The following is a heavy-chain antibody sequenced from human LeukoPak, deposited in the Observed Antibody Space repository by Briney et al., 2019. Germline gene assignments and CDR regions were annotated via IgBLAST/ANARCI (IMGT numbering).Heavy chain of an antibody. V-gene: IGHV3-74*01. J-gene: IGHJ4*02. Sequence: GGSLRLSCAASGFTFSNYWMHWVRQAPGKGLVWVSRINMDGSITSYADSVKGRFIISRDNAKSTLYLQMNSLRAESTAVHYCAREYGYNTAHFDYWGQGTLVTVSS. D-gene: IGHD5-24*01. CDR3: AREYGYNTAHFDY. CDR2: INMDGSIT. CDR1: GFTFSNYW.